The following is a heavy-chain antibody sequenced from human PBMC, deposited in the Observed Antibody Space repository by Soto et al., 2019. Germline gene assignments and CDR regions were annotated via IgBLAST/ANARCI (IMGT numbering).Heavy chain of an antibody. Sequence: WWSLRLSCAASGFTISSSAMYWFRQAPGKGLEWVSAISDRGDTTHYADSVKGRFTISRDTSKNTLYLQLNTLRGDDTAVYYCAKDKPGTTSFDYWGQGTLVTVSS. CDR3: AKDKPGTTSFDY. CDR2: ISDRGDTT. J-gene: IGHJ4*02. V-gene: IGHV3-23*01. CDR1: GFTISSSA. D-gene: IGHD1-1*01.